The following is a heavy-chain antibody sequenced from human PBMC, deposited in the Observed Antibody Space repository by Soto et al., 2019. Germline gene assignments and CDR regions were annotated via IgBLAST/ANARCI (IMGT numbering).Heavy chain of an antibody. D-gene: IGHD2-2*01. V-gene: IGHV3-23*01. J-gene: IGHJ1*01. CDR3: AKDPPPIVVVPAADAEYFQH. CDR1: GFTFSSYA. CDR2: ISGSGGST. Sequence: GGSLRLSCAASGFTFSSYAMSWVRQAPGKGLEWVSAISGSGGSTYYADSVKGRFTISRDNSKNTLYLQMNSLRAEDTAVNYCAKDPPPIVVVPAADAEYFQHWGQGTLVTVSS.